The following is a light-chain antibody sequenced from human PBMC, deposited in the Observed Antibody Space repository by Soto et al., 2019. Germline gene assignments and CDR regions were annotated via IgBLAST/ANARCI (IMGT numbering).Light chain of an antibody. J-gene: IGKJ2*01. CDR3: LQDYNYPRT. CDR1: QGIRND. CDR2: AAS. Sequence: AIQMTQSPASLSASIGDRVTITCRASQGIRNDLGWYQQKPGKAPKLLIYAASTLQSGVPSRFSGSGSGADFTLTISSLQPEDFATYYCLQDYNYPRTFGQGTKLEI. V-gene: IGKV1-6*01.